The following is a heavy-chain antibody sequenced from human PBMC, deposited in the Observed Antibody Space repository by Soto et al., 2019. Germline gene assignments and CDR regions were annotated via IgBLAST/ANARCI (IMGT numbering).Heavy chain of an antibody. J-gene: IGHJ5*02. D-gene: IGHD3-3*01. V-gene: IGHV4-4*07. CDR2: IYSSGST. Sequence: SETLSLTCTVTVGAISGYYWTWIRQSDGEGLEWIGRIYSSGSTNYNPSLKSRVTISLDTSMNYFSLRLSSVTAADTAVYYCARGKRFSDWFDTWGQGNLVT. CDR1: VGAISGYY. CDR3: ARGKRFSDWFDT.